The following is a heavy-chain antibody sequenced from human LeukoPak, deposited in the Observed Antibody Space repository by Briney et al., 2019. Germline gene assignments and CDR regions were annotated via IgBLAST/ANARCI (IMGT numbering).Heavy chain of an antibody. CDR1: GFTFSSFS. D-gene: IGHD1-7*01. J-gene: IGHJ4*02. Sequence: GGSLRLSCAASGFTFSSFSMNWVRQAPGKGLEWVSDIRTSGTNTDYTGSVKGRFTISRDNAKNSLYLQMNSLRAEDTAVYYCARMNYVSSGWGAPFDYWGQGTLVTVSS. CDR2: IRTSGTNT. V-gene: IGHV3-48*04. CDR3: ARMNYVSSGWGAPFDY.